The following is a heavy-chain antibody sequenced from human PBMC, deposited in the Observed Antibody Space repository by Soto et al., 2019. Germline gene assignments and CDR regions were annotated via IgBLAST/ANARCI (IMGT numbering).Heavy chain of an antibody. V-gene: IGHV1-2*04. D-gene: IGHD6-13*01. CDR1: GYTFTGYY. Sequence: QVQLVQSGAEVKKPGASVKVSCKASGYTFTGYYMHWVRQAPGQGLEWMGWINPNSGGTNYAQKFQGWVTMTRDTSISTASMELSRLRSDDTAVYYCASGIAAAGTTNDYYYGMDVWGQGTTVTVSS. CDR2: INPNSGGT. J-gene: IGHJ6*02. CDR3: ASGIAAAGTTNDYYYGMDV.